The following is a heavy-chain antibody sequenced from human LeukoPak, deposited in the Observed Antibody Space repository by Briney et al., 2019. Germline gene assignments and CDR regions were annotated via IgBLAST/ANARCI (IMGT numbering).Heavy chain of an antibody. D-gene: IGHD3/OR15-3a*01. V-gene: IGHV4-59*01. CDR1: GGSISSYY. Sequence: PSETLSLTCTVSGGSISSYYWSWIRQPPGKGLEWIGYIYYSGSTNYNPSLKSRVTISVDTSKNQFSLKLSSVTAAGTAVYYCARVVIFGIYFQHWGQGTLVTVSS. CDR2: IYYSGST. J-gene: IGHJ1*01. CDR3: ARVVIFGIYFQH.